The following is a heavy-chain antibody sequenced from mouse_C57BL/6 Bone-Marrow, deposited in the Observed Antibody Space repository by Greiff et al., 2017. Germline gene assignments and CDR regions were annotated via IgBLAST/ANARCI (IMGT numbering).Heavy chain of an antibody. CDR3: VRPYYSNYEAMDY. Sequence: GGGLVQPKGSLKLSCAASGFSFNTYAMNWVRQAPGKGLEWVARIRSKSNNYATYYADSVKDRFTISRDDSESMLYLQMNNLKTEDTAMYYCVRPYYSNYEAMDYWGQGTSVTVSS. V-gene: IGHV10-1*01. CDR1: GFSFNTYA. J-gene: IGHJ4*01. CDR2: IRSKSNNYAT. D-gene: IGHD2-5*01.